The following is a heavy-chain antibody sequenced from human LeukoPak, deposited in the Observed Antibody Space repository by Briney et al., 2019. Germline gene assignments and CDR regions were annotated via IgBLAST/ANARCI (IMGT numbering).Heavy chain of an antibody. D-gene: IGHD1-1*01. V-gene: IGHV3-21*01. CDR1: GFTFSSYS. CDR2: ISSSSYI. CDR3: ARRNSKTGRVY. J-gene: IGHJ4*02. Sequence: GGSLRLSCAASGFTFSSYSMNWVRQAPGKGLEWVSSISSSSYIYYADSVKGRFTISRDNAKSSLYLQMNSLRAEDTAVYYCARRNSKTGRVYWGQGTLATVSS.